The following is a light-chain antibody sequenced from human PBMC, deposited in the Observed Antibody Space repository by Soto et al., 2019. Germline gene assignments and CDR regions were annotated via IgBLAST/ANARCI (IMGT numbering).Light chain of an antibody. J-gene: IGKJ1*01. CDR3: QLYGNSPPRT. V-gene: IGKV3-20*01. CDR1: QSVSSSY. CDR2: GAS. Sequence: EIVLTQSPGTLSLSPGERATLSCRASQSVSSSYLGWYQQKPGQAPRLLIYGASSRATGIPDRFSGSGSGKDFPLPSARPEPEDLAVYYCQLYGNSPPRTFGQGTKLEIK.